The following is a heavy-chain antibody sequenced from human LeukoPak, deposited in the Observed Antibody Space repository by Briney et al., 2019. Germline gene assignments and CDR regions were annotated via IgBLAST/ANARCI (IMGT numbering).Heavy chain of an antibody. CDR1: GFTFDDYA. J-gene: IGHJ4*02. CDR3: AKDNSYGSGSYLFDY. CDR2: ISWNSGSI. V-gene: IGHV3-9*01. D-gene: IGHD3-10*01. Sequence: GRSLRLSCAASGFTFDDYAMHWVRQAPGKGLEWVSGISWNSGSIGYADSVKGRFTISRDNAKNSLYLQMNSLRAEDTALYYCAKDNSYGSGSYLFDYWGQGTLVTVSS.